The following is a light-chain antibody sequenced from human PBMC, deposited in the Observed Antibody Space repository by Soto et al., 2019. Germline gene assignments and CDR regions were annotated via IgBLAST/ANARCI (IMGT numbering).Light chain of an antibody. CDR3: QKYDSAPWT. CDR1: QGINNY. CDR2: AAF. Sequence: IQMTQSPSSLSAFVGDRVTITCRASQGINNYLAWYQHKPGKVPKLLIYAAFTLQSGIPSPFSGGGSGTEFTLSISSLQPEDVATYYCQKYDSAPWTFGQGTEVEIK. V-gene: IGKV1-27*01. J-gene: IGKJ1*01.